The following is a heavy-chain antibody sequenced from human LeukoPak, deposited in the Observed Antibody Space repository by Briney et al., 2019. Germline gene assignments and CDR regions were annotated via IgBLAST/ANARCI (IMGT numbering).Heavy chain of an antibody. D-gene: IGHD3-22*01. V-gene: IGHV4-59*01. CDR1: GGSISSYY. CDR3: ARGADSSGYYSIFYFDY. J-gene: IGHJ4*02. CDR2: IYYSGST. Sequence: SVTLSLTCTVSGGSISSYYWNWIRQPPGKGLEWIGYIYYSGSTNYNPSLKSRVTISVDTSKNQFSLKLSSVTAADTAVYYCARGADSSGYYSIFYFDYWGQGTLVTVSS.